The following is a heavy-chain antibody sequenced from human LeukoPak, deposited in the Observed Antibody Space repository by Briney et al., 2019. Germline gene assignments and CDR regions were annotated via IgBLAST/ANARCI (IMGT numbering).Heavy chain of an antibody. V-gene: IGHV4-61*01. Sequence: PSETLSLTCTVSGDSISSSSFYWTWIRQPPGKGLEWIGYIYYSGSTNYNPSLKSRVTISVDTSKNQFSLKLSSVTAADTAVYYCARDDTAMALDYWGQGTLVTVSS. CDR2: IYYSGST. CDR3: ARDDTAMALDY. D-gene: IGHD5-18*01. CDR1: GDSISSSSFY. J-gene: IGHJ4*02.